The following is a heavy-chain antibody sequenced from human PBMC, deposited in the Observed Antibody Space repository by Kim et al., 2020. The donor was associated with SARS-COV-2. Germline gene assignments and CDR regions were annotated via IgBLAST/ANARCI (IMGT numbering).Heavy chain of an antibody. V-gene: IGHV4-39*07. CDR2: IYYSGST. Sequence: SETLSLTCTVSGGSISSSSYYWGWIRQPPGKGLEWIGSIYYSGSTYYNPSLKSRVTISVDTSKNQFSLKLSSVTAADTAVYYCARDGGSSSTPNNFDYWG. J-gene: IGHJ4*01. CDR1: GGSISSSSYY. D-gene: IGHD2-2*01. CDR3: ARDGGSSSTPNNFDY.